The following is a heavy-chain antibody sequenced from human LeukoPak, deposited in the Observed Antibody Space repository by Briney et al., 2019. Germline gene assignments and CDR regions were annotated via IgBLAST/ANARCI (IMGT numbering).Heavy chain of an antibody. CDR3: ATTVTPKSQFDY. D-gene: IGHD4-17*01. CDR2: INSDGSST. CDR1: GFTFSSYW. V-gene: IGHV3-74*01. Sequence: PGGSLRLSCAASGFTFSSYWMHWVRQAPGKGLVWVSRINSDGSSTSYADSVKGRFTISRDNAKNTLYLQMSSLRAEDTAVYYCATTVTPKSQFDYWGQGTLVTVSS. J-gene: IGHJ4*02.